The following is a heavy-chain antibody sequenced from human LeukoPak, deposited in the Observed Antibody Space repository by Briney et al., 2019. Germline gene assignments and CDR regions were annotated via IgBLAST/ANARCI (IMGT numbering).Heavy chain of an antibody. J-gene: IGHJ4*02. V-gene: IGHV1-2*02. CDR1: GYIFTGYY. CDR3: ARGDYDVFGVGDY. D-gene: IGHD5-12*01. Sequence: ASVKVSCKASGYIFTGYYVHWVRQAPGQGLEWMGCINPHNGGTNYAQKFQGRVTMTRDTSISAAYMDLSRLRSDDTAMYYCARGDYDVFGVGDYWGQGTLVTVSS. CDR2: INPHNGGT.